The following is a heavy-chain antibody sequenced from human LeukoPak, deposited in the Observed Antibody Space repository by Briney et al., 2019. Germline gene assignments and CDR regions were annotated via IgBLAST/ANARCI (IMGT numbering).Heavy chain of an antibody. J-gene: IGHJ4*02. V-gene: IGHV4-39*07. D-gene: IGHD2-21*01. Sequence: SETLSLTCTVSGCSITSISSYWGWIRQPPGKGREWIVSTHYSETTYYNQSLKSRITISVDMSKNTLSLKLSSVTAADTAVYYCARDGGGSYSDYWGQGILVTVSS. CDR1: GCSITSISSY. CDR3: ARDGGGSYSDY. CDR2: THYSETT.